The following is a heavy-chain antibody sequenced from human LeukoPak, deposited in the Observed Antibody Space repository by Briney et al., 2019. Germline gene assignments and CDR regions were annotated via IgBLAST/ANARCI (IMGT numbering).Heavy chain of an antibody. CDR1: GFTFSSYA. J-gene: IGHJ4*02. D-gene: IGHD4-23*01. V-gene: IGHV3-23*01. CDR2: ISGSGGST. CDR3: ANTGGNWGSVLDY. Sequence: GGSLRLSCAASGFTFSSYAMSWVRQAPGKGLDWVSAISGSGGSTYYADSVKGRFTISRDNSKNTLYLQMNSLRAEDTAVYYCANTGGNWGSVLDYWGQGTLVTVSS.